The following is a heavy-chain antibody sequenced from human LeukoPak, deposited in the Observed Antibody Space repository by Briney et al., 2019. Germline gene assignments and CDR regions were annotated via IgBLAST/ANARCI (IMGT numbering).Heavy chain of an antibody. V-gene: IGHV3-15*01. Sequence: GGSLRLSCAASGFTFSNAWMSWVRQAPGKGLEWVGRIKSKTDGGTTDYAAPVKGRFAISRDDSKNTLYLQMNSLKTEDTAVYYCSTDHPTRALWFGESHDDYWGQGTLVTVSS. CDR3: STDHPTRALWFGESHDDY. D-gene: IGHD3-10*01. J-gene: IGHJ4*02. CDR2: IKSKTDGGTT. CDR1: GFTFSNAW.